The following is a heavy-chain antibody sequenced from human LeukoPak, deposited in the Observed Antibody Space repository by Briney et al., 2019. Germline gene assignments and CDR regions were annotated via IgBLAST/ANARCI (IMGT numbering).Heavy chain of an antibody. CDR3: ARDGASYYDH. CDR2: IFYTGSP. V-gene: IGHV4-4*02. Sequence: PSETLSLTCAVSGGSINNYKWWSWIRQSPGKGLEWLGEIFYTGSPNYNPSFKSRITMSVDKSNNQFSLILTSVTVADTAVYYCARDGASYYDHWGQGILVTVSS. CDR1: GGSINNYKW. J-gene: IGHJ5*02. D-gene: IGHD3-10*01.